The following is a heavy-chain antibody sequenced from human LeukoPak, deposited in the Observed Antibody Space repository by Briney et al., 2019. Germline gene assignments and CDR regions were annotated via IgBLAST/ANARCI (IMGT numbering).Heavy chain of an antibody. CDR2: ISSSSSYI. CDR1: GFTFSSYS. J-gene: IGHJ6*02. V-gene: IGHV3-21*01. D-gene: IGHD2-2*01. Sequence: PGGSLRLSCAASGFTFSSYSMNWVRQAPGKGLEWVSSISSSSSYIYYADSVKGRFTISRDNAKNSLYLQMNSLRAEDTAVYYCARDRFQGNQPYGMDVWGQGTTVTVSS. CDR3: ARDRFQGNQPYGMDV.